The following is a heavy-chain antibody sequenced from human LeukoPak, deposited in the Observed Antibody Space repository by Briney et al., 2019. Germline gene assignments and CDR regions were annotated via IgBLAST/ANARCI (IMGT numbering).Heavy chain of an antibody. CDR2: INHSGST. CDR3: ARHKGDSGSYSSLDY. V-gene: IGHV4-34*01. CDR1: GGSFSGYY. J-gene: IGHJ4*02. D-gene: IGHD1-26*01. Sequence: SETLSLTCAVYGGSFSGYYWSWIRQPPGKGLEWIGEINHSGSTNYNPSLKSRVTISVDTSKNQFSLKLSSVTAADTAVYYCARHKGDSGSYSSLDYWGQGTLVTVSS.